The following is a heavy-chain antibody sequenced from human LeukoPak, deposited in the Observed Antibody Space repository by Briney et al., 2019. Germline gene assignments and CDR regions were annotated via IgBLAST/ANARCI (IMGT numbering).Heavy chain of an antibody. J-gene: IGHJ4*02. CDR2: LYSGGGT. V-gene: IGHV3-53*01. D-gene: IGHD6-19*01. Sequence: GGSLRLSCAASGFSVSSSYMSWVRQAPGKGLEWVSVLYSGGGTYYADSVKGRFTVSRDNSKNTLYLQMNSLRVEDTAVYYCARDSNPHSIGWYIFDYWGQGTLVTVST. CDR3: ARDSNPHSIGWYIFDY. CDR1: GFSVSSSY.